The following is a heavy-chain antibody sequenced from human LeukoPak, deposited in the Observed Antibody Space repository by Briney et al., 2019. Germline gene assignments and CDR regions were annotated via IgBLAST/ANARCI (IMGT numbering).Heavy chain of an antibody. V-gene: IGHV3-30*18. CDR3: ANGQQSYYDFWSGSPGVY. D-gene: IGHD3-3*01. J-gene: IGHJ4*02. Sequence: GSLRLSCAPSGFTFSSYGTHWVRPAPGKGLEWVAVISYDGSNKYYADSVKGRFTLSRDNSKNTLYLQMNSLRAEDTAVYYCANGQQSYYDFWSGSPGVYWGQGTLVTVSS. CDR2: ISYDGSNK. CDR1: GFTFSSYG.